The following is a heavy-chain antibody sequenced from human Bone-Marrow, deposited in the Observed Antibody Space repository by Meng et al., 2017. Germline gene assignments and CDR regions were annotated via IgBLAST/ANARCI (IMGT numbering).Heavy chain of an antibody. CDR1: GFTFSSYS. Sequence: ETLSLTCAASGFTFSSYSMNWVRQAPGKGLEWVSYISSSGSTIYYADSVKGRFTISRDNAKNSLYLQMNSLRAEDTAVYYCARAGNVGVDYWGQGTLVTVSS. CDR3: ARAGNVGVDY. V-gene: IGHV3-48*04. CDR2: ISSSGSTI. D-gene: IGHD3-16*01. J-gene: IGHJ4*02.